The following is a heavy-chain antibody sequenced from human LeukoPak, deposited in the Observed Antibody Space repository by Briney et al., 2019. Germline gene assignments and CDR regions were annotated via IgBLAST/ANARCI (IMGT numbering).Heavy chain of an antibody. D-gene: IGHD2-21*02. Sequence: GRSLRLSCAASGFTFSSYSMNWVRQAPGKGLEWVSYISSGSSTIYYADSVKGRFTISRDNAKNSLCLQMNSLRDEDTAVYYCARENIVVVTAIRDAFDIWGQGTMVTVSS. J-gene: IGHJ3*02. CDR2: ISSGSSTI. CDR3: ARENIVVVTAIRDAFDI. V-gene: IGHV3-48*02. CDR1: GFTFSSYS.